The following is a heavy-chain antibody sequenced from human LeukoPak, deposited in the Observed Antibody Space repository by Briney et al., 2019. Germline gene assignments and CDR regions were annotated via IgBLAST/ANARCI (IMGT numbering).Heavy chain of an antibody. CDR2: ISSISSTI. J-gene: IGHJ4*02. Sequence: GGSLRLSCAASGFTFSTYSMNWVRQAPGKGLDGGSYISSISSTIFYADSVKGRFTVSINNAKRLLYLQLKGCRDEDTARDNCARHRSYGSGSYHNAGGCFDNWGQGTLVTVSS. V-gene: IGHV3-48*02. D-gene: IGHD3-10*01. CDR3: ARHRSYGSGSYHNAGGCFDN. CDR1: GFTFSTYS.